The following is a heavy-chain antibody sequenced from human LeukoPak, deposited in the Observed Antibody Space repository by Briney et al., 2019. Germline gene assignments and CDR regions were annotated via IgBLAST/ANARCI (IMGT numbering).Heavy chain of an antibody. CDR1: GFSLGTRGVG. J-gene: IGHJ3*02. Sequence: SGPTLVKPTETLTLTCTFSGFSLGTRGVGVGWIRQPPGKALEWLALIYWDDDKRYSPSLKSRLTIAKDTSKNLVVLIMTNMDPVDTATYYCVQSLCGGDCLSFNIQEDAFDIWGQGTMVTVSS. CDR2: IYWDDDK. CDR3: VQSLCGGDCLSFNIQEDAFDI. D-gene: IGHD2-21*02. V-gene: IGHV2-5*02.